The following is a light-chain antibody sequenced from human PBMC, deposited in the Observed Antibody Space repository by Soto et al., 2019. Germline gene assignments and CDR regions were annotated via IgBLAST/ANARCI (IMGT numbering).Light chain of an antibody. CDR1: QSVSSY. CDR3: QQYGSSSWT. CDR2: DAS. Sequence: ETMMTQSPDTLSVSLGERATLSCRASQSVSSYLAWYQQKPGQAPRLLIYDASNRATGIPARFSGSGSGTDFTLTISRLEPEDFAVYYCQQYGSSSWTFGQGTKVDI. V-gene: IGKV3-20*01. J-gene: IGKJ1*01.